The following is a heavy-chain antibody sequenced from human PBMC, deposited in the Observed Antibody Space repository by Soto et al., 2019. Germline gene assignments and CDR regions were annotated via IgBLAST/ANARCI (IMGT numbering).Heavy chain of an antibody. V-gene: IGHV3-23*01. J-gene: IGHJ6*03. D-gene: IGHD2-2*01. CDR2: ISGSGGST. CDR1: GFTFSSYA. Sequence: EVQLLESGGGLEQPGGSLRLSCAASGFTFSSYAMSWVRQAPGKGLEWVSAISGSGGSTYYADSVKGRFTISRDNSKNTLYLQMNSLRAEDTAVYYCAKHPEDIVVVPAANYYYYYMDVWGKGTTVTVSS. CDR3: AKHPEDIVVVPAANYYYYYMDV.